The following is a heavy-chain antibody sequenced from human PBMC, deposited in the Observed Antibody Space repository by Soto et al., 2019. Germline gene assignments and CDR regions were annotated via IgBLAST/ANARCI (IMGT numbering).Heavy chain of an antibody. Sequence: QVQLQESGPGLVKPSQTLSLTCTVSGGSISSGGYYWSWVRQHPGKGLEWIGYSSYSGSTYYNPSLKSRVTISVDTSENQFSLKLSSVTAADSAVYYCARATDRALARGYFDYWGQGTLVTVSP. V-gene: IGHV4-31*03. CDR3: ARATDRALARGYFDY. D-gene: IGHD1-26*01. J-gene: IGHJ4*02. CDR1: GGSISSGGYY. CDR2: SSYSGST.